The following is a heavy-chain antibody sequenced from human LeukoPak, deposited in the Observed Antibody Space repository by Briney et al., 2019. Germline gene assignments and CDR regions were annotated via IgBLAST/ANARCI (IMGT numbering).Heavy chain of an antibody. CDR3: AKDSGYTGYYFDY. D-gene: IGHD3-22*01. CDR2: ISGSGGST. J-gene: IGHJ4*02. CDR1: GFTFSSYS. V-gene: IGHV3-23*01. Sequence: PGGSLRLSCAASGFTFSSYSMNWVRQAPGKGLEWVSAISGSGGSTYYADSVKGRFTISRDNSKNTLYLQMNSLRAEDTAVYYCAKDSGYTGYYFDYWGQGTLVTVSS.